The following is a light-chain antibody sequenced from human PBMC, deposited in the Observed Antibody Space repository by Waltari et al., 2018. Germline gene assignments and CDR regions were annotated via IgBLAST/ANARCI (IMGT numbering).Light chain of an antibody. CDR2: DVT. CDR3: SSYAGSNNLV. V-gene: IGLV2-8*01. CDR1: RSDVGGYNY. J-gene: IGLJ2*01. Sequence: QSALTQPPSASGSPGQSVAISCTGARSDVGGYNYVSWYQQHPGKAPKLLIYDVTKRPSGVPARFSGAKSGNTASLTVSGLQAEDEADYYCSSYAGSNNLVFGGGTKLTVL.